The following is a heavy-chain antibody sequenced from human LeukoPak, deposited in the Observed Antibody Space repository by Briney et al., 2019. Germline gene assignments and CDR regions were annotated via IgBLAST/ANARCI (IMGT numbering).Heavy chain of an antibody. Sequence: PSETLSLTCAVYGGSFIPYYWSWIRQPTGKGLEWIGEINHSGSTNYNPSLKSRVTISVDTSKNQFSLKLISVTAADTAVYYCARGGFYCGGDCYVDYWGQGTLVTVSS. CDR2: INHSGST. J-gene: IGHJ4*02. CDR3: ARGGFYCGGDCYVDY. D-gene: IGHD2-21*02. V-gene: IGHV4-34*01. CDR1: GGSFIPYY.